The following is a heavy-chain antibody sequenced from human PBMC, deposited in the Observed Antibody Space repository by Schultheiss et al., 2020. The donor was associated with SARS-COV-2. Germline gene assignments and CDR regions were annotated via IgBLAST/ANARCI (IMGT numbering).Heavy chain of an antibody. CDR1: GDSISSYY. CDR3: ARDATYGSGVI. D-gene: IGHD3-10*01. J-gene: IGHJ4*02. Sequence: SETLSLTCTVSGDSISSYYWSWIRQPPGKGLEWIGYIYYSGSTYYNPSLKSRVTISVDTSKNQFPLKLSSVTAADTSVYYCARDATYGSGVIWGQGTLVTVSS. CDR2: IYYSGST. V-gene: IGHV4-59*12.